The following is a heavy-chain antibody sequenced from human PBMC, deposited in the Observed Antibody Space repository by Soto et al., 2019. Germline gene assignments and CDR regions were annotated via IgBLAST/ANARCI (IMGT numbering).Heavy chain of an antibody. CDR3: ARSGEYYYDSSGYFG. CDR2: IYYSGST. D-gene: IGHD3-22*01. CDR1: GGSISSSSYY. J-gene: IGHJ4*02. Sequence: SETLSLTCTVSGGSISSSSYYWGWIRQPPGKGLEWIGSIYYSGSTYYNPSLKSRVTISVDTSKNQFSLKLSSVTAADTAVYYCARSGEYYYDSSGYFGWGQGTLVTVSS. V-gene: IGHV4-39*07.